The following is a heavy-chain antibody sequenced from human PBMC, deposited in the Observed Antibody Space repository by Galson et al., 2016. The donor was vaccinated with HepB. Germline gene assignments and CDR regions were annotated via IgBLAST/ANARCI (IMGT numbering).Heavy chain of an antibody. Sequence: SLRLSCAASGFSFSDYSINWVRQAPGKGLEWVASISSSGGYPWYADSVKGRFTIPRDNAKNSLFLQMNNLRGEDTAVFYCASDRRGSTSLHYSMAVGGQGTTVTVSS. CDR1: GFSFSDYS. CDR3: ASDRRGSTSLHYSMAV. J-gene: IGHJ6*02. V-gene: IGHV3-21*01. D-gene: IGHD2-2*01. CDR2: ISSSGGYP.